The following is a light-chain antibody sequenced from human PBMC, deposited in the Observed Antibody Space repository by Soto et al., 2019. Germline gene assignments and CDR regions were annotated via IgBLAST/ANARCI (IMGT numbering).Light chain of an antibody. CDR1: QSVSSN. Sequence: EIVMTQSPATLSVSPGERATLSCRASQSVSSNLAWSQQKPGQAPRLLIYGASTRATGIPARFSGSGSGTEFTLTISSLQSEDFAVYYCQQYNNCHPMYTFGQGTKLESK. J-gene: IGKJ2*01. V-gene: IGKV3-15*01. CDR2: GAS. CDR3: QQYNNCHPMYT.